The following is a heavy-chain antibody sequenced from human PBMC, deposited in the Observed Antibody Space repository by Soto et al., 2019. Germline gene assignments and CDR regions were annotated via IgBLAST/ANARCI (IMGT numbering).Heavy chain of an antibody. J-gene: IGHJ2*01. CDR3: ARDRSGYGSGYFDL. V-gene: IGHV3-33*01. CDR1: GFTFSSYG. Sequence: GGSLRLSCAASGFTFSSYGMHWVRQAPGKGLEWVAVIWYDGSNKYYADSVKGRFTISRDNSKNTLYLQMNSLRAEDTAVYYCARDRSGYGSGYFDLWGRGTLVTVSS. CDR2: IWYDGSNK. D-gene: IGHD5-12*01.